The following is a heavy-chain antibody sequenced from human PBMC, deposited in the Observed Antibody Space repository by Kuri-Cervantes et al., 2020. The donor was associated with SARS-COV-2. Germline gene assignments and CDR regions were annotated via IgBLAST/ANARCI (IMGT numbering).Heavy chain of an antibody. CDR1: GFTFSNAW. J-gene: IGHJ4*02. V-gene: IGHV3-11*04. CDR3: ARIGELGIPDY. CDR2: ISSSGSTI. Sequence: GESLKISCAASGFTFSNAWMSWVRQAPGKGLEWVSYISSSGSTIYYADSVKGRFTISRDNAKNSLYLQMNSLRAEDTAVYYCARIGELGIPDYWGQGTLVTVSS. D-gene: IGHD7-27*01.